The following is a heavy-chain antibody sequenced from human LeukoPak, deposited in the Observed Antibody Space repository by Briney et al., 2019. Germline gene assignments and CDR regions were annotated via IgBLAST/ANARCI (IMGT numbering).Heavy chain of an antibody. J-gene: IGHJ6*02. V-gene: IGHV3-30*03. D-gene: IGHD6-13*01. CDR2: ISYDGSNK. Sequence: PGGSLRLSCAASGFTFSGYGMHWVRQAPGKGLEWVAVISYDGSNKYYADSVKGRFTISRDNSKNTLYLQMNSLRAEDTAVYYCARDGIAAAGQYYCYGMDVWGQGTTVTVSS. CDR1: GFTFSGYG. CDR3: ARDGIAAAGQYYCYGMDV.